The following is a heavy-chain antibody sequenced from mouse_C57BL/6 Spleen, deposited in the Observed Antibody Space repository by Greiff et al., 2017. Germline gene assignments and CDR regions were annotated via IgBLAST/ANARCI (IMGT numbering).Heavy chain of an antibody. Sequence: EVNLVESGGGLVKPGGSLKLSCAASGFTFSSYAMSWVRQTPEKRLEWVATISDGGSYTYYPDNVKGRFTISRDNAKNNLYLQMSHLKSEDTAMYYCARDVYDYEGGYFDVWGTGTTVTVSS. J-gene: IGHJ1*03. CDR2: ISDGGSYT. V-gene: IGHV5-4*01. CDR3: ARDVYDYEGGYFDV. D-gene: IGHD2-4*01. CDR1: GFTFSSYA.